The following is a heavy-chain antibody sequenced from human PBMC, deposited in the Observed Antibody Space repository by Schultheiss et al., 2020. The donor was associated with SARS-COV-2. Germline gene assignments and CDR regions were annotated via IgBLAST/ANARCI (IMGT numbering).Heavy chain of an antibody. CDR2: IYYSGST. J-gene: IGHJ2*01. Sequence: SETLSLTCTVSGGSISSGGYYWSWIRQHPGKGLEWIGYIYYSGSTNYNPSLKSRVTISVDTSKNQFSLKLSSVTAADTAVYYCARDRYDFWSGYVSYWYFDLWGRGTLVTVSS. CDR3: ARDRYDFWSGYVSYWYFDL. CDR1: GGSISSGGYY. V-gene: IGHV4-61*08. D-gene: IGHD3-3*01.